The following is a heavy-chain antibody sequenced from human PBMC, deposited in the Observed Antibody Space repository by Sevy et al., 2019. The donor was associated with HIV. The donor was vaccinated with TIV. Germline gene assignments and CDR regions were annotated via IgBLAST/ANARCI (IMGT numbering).Heavy chain of an antibody. Sequence: GGSLRLSCAASGFPFNDHAMHWVRQVPGKGLEWVSGVSWNSRNIGYADSVKGRFTISIDNSRHFLYLKMNSLIPEYTAFYYCSKVIIRGCDGVNCYSYYYYFYGLYVWGQGTTLTVSS. CDR2: VSWNSRNI. CDR1: GFPFNDHA. CDR3: SKVIIRGCDGVNCYSYYYYFYGLYV. D-gene: IGHD2-21*01. J-gene: IGHJ6*02. V-gene: IGHV3-9*01.